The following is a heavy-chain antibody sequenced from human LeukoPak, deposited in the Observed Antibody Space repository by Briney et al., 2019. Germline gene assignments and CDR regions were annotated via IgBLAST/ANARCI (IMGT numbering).Heavy chain of an antibody. CDR1: GGSFSGYY. V-gene: IGHV4-34*01. CDR3: ARVNWNDYYFDY. D-gene: IGHD1-1*01. Sequence: PSETLSLTCAVYGGSFSGYYWSWIRQPPGKGLEWIGEINHSGSTNYNPSLKSRVTISVDTSKNQSSLKLSSVTAADTAVYYCARVNWNDYYFDYWGQGTLVTLSS. CDR2: INHSGST. J-gene: IGHJ4*02.